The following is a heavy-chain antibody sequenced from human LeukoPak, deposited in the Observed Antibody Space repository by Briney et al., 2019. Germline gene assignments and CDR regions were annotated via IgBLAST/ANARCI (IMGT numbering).Heavy chain of an antibody. CDR1: GYTFTSYD. D-gene: IGHD3-22*01. CDR3: ARGPYYYDSDLWVAFDI. V-gene: IGHV1-8*01. Sequence: ASVKVSCKASGYTFTSYDINWVRQATGQGLEWMGWMNPNSGNTGYAQKFQGKVTITRNTSINTAYMELSSLRSEDTAVYYCARGPYYYDSDLWVAFDIWGQGTMVTVSS. CDR2: MNPNSGNT. J-gene: IGHJ3*02.